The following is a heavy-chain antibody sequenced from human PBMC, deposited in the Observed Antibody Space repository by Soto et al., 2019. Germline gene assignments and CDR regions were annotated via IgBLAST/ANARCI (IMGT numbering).Heavy chain of an antibody. V-gene: IGHV1-46*01. Sequence: QVQLVQSGAEVKKPGASVKVSCKASGYTFTSYYMHWVRQAPGQGLEWMGINNPSGGSTSYAQKFQGRVTMTRNTSTRTVYMELCSLRSEDTAVQYCARDGGRKTTVTRSFDYWGQGTLVTVSS. CDR3: ARDGGRKTTVTRSFDY. CDR2: NNPSGGST. J-gene: IGHJ4*02. D-gene: IGHD4-17*01. CDR1: GYTFTSYY.